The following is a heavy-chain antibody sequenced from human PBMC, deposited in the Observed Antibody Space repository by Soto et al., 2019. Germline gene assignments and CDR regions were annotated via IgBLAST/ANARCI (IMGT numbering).Heavy chain of an antibody. V-gene: IGHV4-4*07. CDR3: ARDGPWFGELYFDY. J-gene: IGHJ4*02. CDR1: GGSISSYY. D-gene: IGHD3-10*01. Sequence: SETLSLTCTVSGGSISSYYWSWIRQPAGKGLEWIGRIYTSGSTNYNPSLKSRVTMSVDTSKNKFSLKLSSVTAADTAVYYCARDGPWFGELYFDYWGQGTMVTVSS. CDR2: IYTSGST.